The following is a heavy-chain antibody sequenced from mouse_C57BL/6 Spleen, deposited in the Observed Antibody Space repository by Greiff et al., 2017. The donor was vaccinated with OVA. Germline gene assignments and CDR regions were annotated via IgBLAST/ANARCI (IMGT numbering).Heavy chain of an antibody. J-gene: IGHJ4*01. D-gene: IGHD1-1*01. CDR2: IHPNSGST. CDR1: GYTFTSYW. Sequence: QVQLQQPGAELVKPGASVKLSCKASGYTFTSYWMHWVKQRPGQGLEWIGMIHPNSGSTNYNEKFKSKATLTVDKSSSTAYMQLSSLTSEDSAVYYCARPHYYGSSYGYAMDYWGQGTSVTVSS. V-gene: IGHV1-64*01. CDR3: ARPHYYGSSYGYAMDY.